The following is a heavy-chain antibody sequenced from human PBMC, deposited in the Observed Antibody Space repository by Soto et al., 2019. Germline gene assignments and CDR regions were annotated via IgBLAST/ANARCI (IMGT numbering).Heavy chain of an antibody. CDR3: ARSGTYYYYSYMDV. CDR1: GGSFSGYY. D-gene: IGHD1-1*01. Sequence: PSETLSLTCAVYGGSFSGYYWSWIRQPPGKGLEWIGEINHSGSTNYNPSLKSRVTISVDTSKNQFSLKLSSVTAADTAVYYCARSGTYYYYSYMDVWGKGTTVTVSS. CDR2: INHSGST. V-gene: IGHV4-34*01. J-gene: IGHJ6*03.